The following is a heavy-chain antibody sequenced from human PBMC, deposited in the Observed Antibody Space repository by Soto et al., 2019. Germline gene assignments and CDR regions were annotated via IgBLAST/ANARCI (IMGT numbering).Heavy chain of an antibody. V-gene: IGHV1-69*01. Sequence: QVQLVQSGAEVKKPGSSVRVSCKASGDTFSRYTVNWVRQAPRQGLEWMGGIIPRFGTTNYAPTLQGRVTITADESTNTVYMELSSLTSEDTAVYYCASGYCANGVCHTVDGGDVWGQGTTVTVS. CDR2: IIPRFGTT. J-gene: IGHJ6*02. D-gene: IGHD2-8*01. CDR1: GDTFSRYT. CDR3: ASGYCANGVCHTVDGGDV.